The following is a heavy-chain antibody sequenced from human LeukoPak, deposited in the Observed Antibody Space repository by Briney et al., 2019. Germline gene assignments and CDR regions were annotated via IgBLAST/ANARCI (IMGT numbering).Heavy chain of an antibody. D-gene: IGHD2-21*02. Sequence: SETLSLTCTVSGGSVSSGSYYWSWIRQPPGKGLEWIGEINHSGSTNYNPSLKSRVTISVDTSKNQFSLKLSSVTAADTAVYYCARGNVVVTAISFDYWGQGTLVTVSS. CDR2: INHSGST. CDR3: ARGNVVVTAISFDY. J-gene: IGHJ4*02. CDR1: GGSVSSGSYY. V-gene: IGHV4-39*07.